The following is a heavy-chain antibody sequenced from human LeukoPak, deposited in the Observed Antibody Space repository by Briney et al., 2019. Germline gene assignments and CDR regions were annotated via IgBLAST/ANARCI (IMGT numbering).Heavy chain of an antibody. V-gene: IGHV1-69*13. Sequence: ASVKVSCKASGGTFSSYAISWVRQAPGQGLEWMGGIISIFGTANYAQKFQGRVTITADESTSTAYMELSSLRSEDTAVYYCASYYGSGSYGHYYYYYGMDVWGQGTTVTVSS. CDR2: IISIFGTA. D-gene: IGHD3-10*01. J-gene: IGHJ6*02. CDR1: GGTFSSYA. CDR3: ASYYGSGSYGHYYYYYGMDV.